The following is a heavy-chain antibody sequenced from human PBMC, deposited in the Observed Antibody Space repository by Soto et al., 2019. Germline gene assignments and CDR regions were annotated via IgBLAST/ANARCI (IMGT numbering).Heavy chain of an antibody. CDR1: GGAFSGDY. CDR2: INHSGTT. Sequence: PSESLCLSGAVDGGAFSGDYVSWIRQPPGKGLEWIGEINHSGTTHNNPSLKSRVTISIDTSKSQFSLRLNSVTAADTAVYYCARDVVNGSAADWFYPWGQRALLTISS. D-gene: IGHD2-15*01. V-gene: IGHV4-34*01. J-gene: IGHJ5*02. CDR3: ARDVVNGSAADWFYP.